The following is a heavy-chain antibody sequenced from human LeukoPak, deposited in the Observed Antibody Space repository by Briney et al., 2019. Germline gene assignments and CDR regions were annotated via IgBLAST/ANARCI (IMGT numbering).Heavy chain of an antibody. CDR2: IIPIFGTA. Sequence: SVKVSCKASGGTFSSYGISWVRQAPGQGLEWMGGIIPIFGTANYAQKFQGRVTITADESTSTAYMELSSLRAEDTAVYHCARGPDSSGYNSEYSFEYWGQGTLVTVSS. V-gene: IGHV1-69*13. CDR3: ARGPDSSGYNSEYSFEY. CDR1: GGTFSSYG. D-gene: IGHD3-22*01. J-gene: IGHJ4*02.